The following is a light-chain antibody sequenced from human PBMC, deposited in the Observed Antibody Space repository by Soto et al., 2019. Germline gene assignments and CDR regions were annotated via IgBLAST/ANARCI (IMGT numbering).Light chain of an antibody. CDR1: QSISSW. V-gene: IGKV1-5*03. J-gene: IGKJ1*01. CDR3: QQYSGYPGT. CDR2: KAS. Sequence: DIPMTQSPSTLSASVGDRVTITCRASQSISSWLAWYQQKPQKATKLLISKASSLESGIPSRFSGSGSGTEFTLTISSLQPDDFATYYCQQYSGYPGTFGQGTKVEVK.